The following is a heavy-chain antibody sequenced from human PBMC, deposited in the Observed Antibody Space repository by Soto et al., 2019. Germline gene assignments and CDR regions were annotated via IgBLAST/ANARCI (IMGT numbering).Heavy chain of an antibody. V-gene: IGHV1-69*01. CDR1: GGPFSSLG. Sequence: QVQLVQSGAEVKRPGSSVKVSCEASGGPFSSLGFTWVRPAPGQGLEWMGGIIPISGRTTFAPKFLGRVTITADESTRTTCMELTALTSDDTAIYYCATRGTQGRWLGFADYWGQGTLVTVSS. CDR2: IIPISGRT. D-gene: IGHD5-12*01. J-gene: IGHJ4*02. CDR3: ATRGTQGRWLGFADY.